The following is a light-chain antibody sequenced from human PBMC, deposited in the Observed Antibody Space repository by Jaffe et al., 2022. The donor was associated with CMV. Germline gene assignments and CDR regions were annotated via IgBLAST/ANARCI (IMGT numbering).Light chain of an antibody. CDR3: HQYGRSPPET. Sequence: EIVLTQSPTTLSLSPGDRATLSCRASQSVGGYVAWYQQKPGQAPRLLIYAATSRTTGIPDRFSGSGSGTDFTLSISRLEAEDFALYHCHQYGRSPPETFGQGTRVEIK. CDR2: AAT. CDR1: QSVGGY. V-gene: IGKV3-20*01. J-gene: IGKJ1*01.